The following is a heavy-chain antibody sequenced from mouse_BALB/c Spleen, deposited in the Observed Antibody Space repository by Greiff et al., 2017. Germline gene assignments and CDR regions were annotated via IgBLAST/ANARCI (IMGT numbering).Heavy chain of an antibody. CDR2: IYPGDGDT. CDR3: ARERSTMITWFAY. J-gene: IGHJ3*01. CDR1: GYAFSSSW. D-gene: IGHD2-4*01. V-gene: IGHV1-82*01. Sequence: VKLQESGPELVKPGASVKISCKASGYAFSSSWMNWVKQRPGQGLEWIGRIYPGDGDTNYNGKFKGKATLTADKSSSTAYMQLSSLTSVDSAVYFCARERSTMITWFAYWGQGTLVTVSA.